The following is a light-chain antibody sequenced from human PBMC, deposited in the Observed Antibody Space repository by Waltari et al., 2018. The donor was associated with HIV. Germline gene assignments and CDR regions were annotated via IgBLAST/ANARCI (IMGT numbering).Light chain of an antibody. V-gene: IGKV1-39*01. Sequence: DIQMTQSPSSLSASVGDRVTITCRASQSISSYLNWYQQKPGKAPKLLIYAASSLQSGVPSRVSGSGSGTDFTLTISSLQPEDFATYYCQQSYSTFTWTFGQGTKVEIK. CDR3: QQSYSTFTWT. CDR1: QSISSY. J-gene: IGKJ1*01. CDR2: AAS.